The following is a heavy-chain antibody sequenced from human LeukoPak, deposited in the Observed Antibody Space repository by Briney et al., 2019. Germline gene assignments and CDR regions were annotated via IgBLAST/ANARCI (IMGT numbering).Heavy chain of an antibody. CDR2: ISSNGGST. J-gene: IGHJ4*02. Sequence: GGSLRLSCSASGFTFSSYAMHWVRQAPGKGLEYVSAISSNGGSTYYADSVTGRFTISRDNSKHTLYLQMSSLRAEDTAVYYCVKEVLRGSTNYSDYWGQGTLVTVSS. D-gene: IGHD4/OR15-4a*01. CDR1: GFTFSSYA. CDR3: VKEVLRGSTNYSDY. V-gene: IGHV3-64D*06.